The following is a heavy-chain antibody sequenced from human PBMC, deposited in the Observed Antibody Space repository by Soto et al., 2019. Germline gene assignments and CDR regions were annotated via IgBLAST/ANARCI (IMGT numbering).Heavy chain of an antibody. J-gene: IGHJ6*02. Sequence: VQLVESGGGLVKPGGSLRLSCAASGFTFSSYSMNWVRQAPGKGLEWVSSISSSSSYIYYADSVKGRFTISRDNAKNSLYLQMNSLRAEDTAVYYCARVGYCSGGSCYYYGMDVWGQGTTVTVSS. V-gene: IGHV3-21*01. CDR1: GFTFSSYS. CDR3: ARVGYCSGGSCYYYGMDV. D-gene: IGHD2-15*01. CDR2: ISSSSSYI.